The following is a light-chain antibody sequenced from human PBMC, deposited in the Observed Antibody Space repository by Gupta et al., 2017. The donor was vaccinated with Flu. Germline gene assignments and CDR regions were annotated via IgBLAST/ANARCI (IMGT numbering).Light chain of an antibody. Sequence: GTLRSAPGERSVHSVWARKRVRKTYLNWYQQKRGQPPRLLICGAFNLPSGVPDRFSGSGSGTEFTLTISRLEPEEFEVYYCQQGGTYPPTFGQGNKMDIK. CDR2: GAF. V-gene: IGKV3-20*01. CDR1: KRVRKTY. J-gene: IGKJ2*01. CDR3: QQGGTYPPT.